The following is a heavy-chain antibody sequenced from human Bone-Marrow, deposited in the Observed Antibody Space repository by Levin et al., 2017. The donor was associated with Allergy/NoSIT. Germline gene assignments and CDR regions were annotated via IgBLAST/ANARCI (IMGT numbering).Heavy chain of an antibody. D-gene: IGHD3-22*01. CDR1: GFTISDST. Sequence: GGSLRLSCAASGFTISDSTMNWVRQAPGKGLEWLASITNSGTTINYADSVKGRFNISRDNAKNTVYLQMISLRGDDTAVYFCAKNFYYDSSGFFDYWGQGIPVSVSS. V-gene: IGHV3-48*01. J-gene: IGHJ4*02. CDR3: AKNFYYDSSGFFDY. CDR2: ITNSGTTI.